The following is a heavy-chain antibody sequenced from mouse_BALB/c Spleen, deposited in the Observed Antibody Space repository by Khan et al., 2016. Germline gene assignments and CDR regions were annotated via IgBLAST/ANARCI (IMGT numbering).Heavy chain of an antibody. D-gene: IGHD3-1*01. V-gene: IGHV5-4*02. CDR2: ISDGGSYT. J-gene: IGHJ3*01. CDR3: ARLGFAY. CDR1: GFTFSDYY. Sequence: EVELVESGGGLVKPGGSLKLSCAASGFTFSDYYMYWVRQTPEKRLEWVATISDGGSYTYYPDSVKGRFTISRDNAKNNLYLQMSSLKSEDTAMYYCARLGFAYWGQGTLVTVSA.